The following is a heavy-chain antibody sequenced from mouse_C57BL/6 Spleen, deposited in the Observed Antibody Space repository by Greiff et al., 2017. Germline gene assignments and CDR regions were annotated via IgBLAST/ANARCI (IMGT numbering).Heavy chain of an antibody. Sequence: QVQLKQPGAELVRPGSSVTLSCKASGYTFTSYWMPWVKQRPIQGLEWIGNIDPSDSETHYNQEFKDKATLTVDKSSSTAYMLLSSLTSEDSAVYYCARSPYGNYGYFDVWGTGTTVTVSS. CDR1: GYTFTSYW. CDR3: ARSPYGNYGYFDV. D-gene: IGHD2-1*01. CDR2: IDPSDSET. V-gene: IGHV1-52*01. J-gene: IGHJ1*03.